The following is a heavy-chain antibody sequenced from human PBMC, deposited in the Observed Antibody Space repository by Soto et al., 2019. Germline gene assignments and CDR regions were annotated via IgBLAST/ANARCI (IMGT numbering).Heavy chain of an antibody. V-gene: IGHV3-21*01. J-gene: IGHJ3*02. CDR1: GFTFSIYT. CDR3: TREAHFYGRSDVFDI. D-gene: IGHD3-10*02. Sequence: EVQLVESGGGLVQPGGSLRLSCAASGFTFSIYTMTWVRQAPGKGLEWVSSIGSSSNYIYYADSLKGRFTVSRDNAKNSLYLQMDSLRAEDTAVYYCTREAHFYGRSDVFDIWGHGTMVTVSS. CDR2: IGSSSNYI.